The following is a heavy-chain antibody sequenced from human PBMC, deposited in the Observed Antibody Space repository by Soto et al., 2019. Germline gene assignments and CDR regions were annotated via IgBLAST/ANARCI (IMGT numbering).Heavy chain of an antibody. D-gene: IGHD7-27*01. V-gene: IGHV3-48*01. Sequence: EVQLVESGGGLVQPGGSLRLSCATSGFILSDCAMNWVRQAPGKGLEWVSYISSSSSVIYYADSVKGRFTVSRDNARNSQYLQMNSLRAEDAAVYYCARDLSWGSNWYYCMDVWGKGTTVTVSS. CDR1: GFILSDCA. CDR3: ARDLSWGSNWYYCMDV. J-gene: IGHJ6*03. CDR2: ISSSSSVI.